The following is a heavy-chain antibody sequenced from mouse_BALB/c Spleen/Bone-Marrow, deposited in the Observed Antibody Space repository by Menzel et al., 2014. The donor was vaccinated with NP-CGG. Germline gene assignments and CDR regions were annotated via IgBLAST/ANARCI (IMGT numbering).Heavy chain of an antibody. CDR3: AKDMGCFSGSRFVY. V-gene: IGHV7-3*02. CDR2: IRNKANGYTT. D-gene: IGHD1-1*01. J-gene: IGHJ2*01. Sequence: EVKLVESGGGLVQPGGSLRLSCATSGFTFTDYYMSWVRQPPGKALEWLGFIRNKANGYTTEYSASVKGRFTISRDNSPRVLSLQMNTLRAEDTATYNCAKDMGCFSGSRFVYWGQRTTLSVSP. CDR1: GFTFTDYY.